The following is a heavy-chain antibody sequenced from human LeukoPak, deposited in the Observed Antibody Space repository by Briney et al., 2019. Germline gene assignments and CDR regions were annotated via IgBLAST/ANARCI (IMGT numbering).Heavy chain of an antibody. CDR3: ARHRYTSSSSYFDF. CDR2: IYSSGST. V-gene: IGHV4-59*08. CDR1: GGSISGYY. D-gene: IGHD6-6*01. Sequence: SETLSLTCTVSGGSISGYYWTWIRQPPGKGLESIGYIYSSGSTNYNPSLKSRVTISVDTSKNQFSLRLSSVTAADTAVYYCARHRYTSSSSYFDFWGEGTLVTVSS. J-gene: IGHJ4*02.